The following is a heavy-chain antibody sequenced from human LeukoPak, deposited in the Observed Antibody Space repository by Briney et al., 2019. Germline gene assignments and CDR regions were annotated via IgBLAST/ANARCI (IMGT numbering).Heavy chain of an antibody. D-gene: IGHD5-12*01. CDR2: IYHSGST. Sequence: SETLSLTCAVSGYSISSGYYWGWIRQPPGKGLEWFGSIYHSGSTYYNPSLKSRVTISVDTSKNQFSLKLSSVTAADTAVYYCASRGLHIVFDLWGRGTLVTVSS. V-gene: IGHV4-38-2*01. CDR1: GYSISSGYY. CDR3: ASRGLHIVFDL. J-gene: IGHJ2*01.